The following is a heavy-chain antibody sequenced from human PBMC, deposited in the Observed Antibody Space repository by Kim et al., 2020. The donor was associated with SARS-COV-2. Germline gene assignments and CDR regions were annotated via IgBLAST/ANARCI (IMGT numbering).Heavy chain of an antibody. CDR2: IYYSGST. CDR1: GGSISSSSYY. V-gene: IGHV4-39*01. J-gene: IGHJ5*02. Sequence: SETLSLTCTVSGGSISSSSYYWGWIRQPPGKGLEWIGSIYYSGSTYYNPSLKSRVTISVDTSKNQFSLKLSSVTAADTAVYYCARRGGYSYGINWFDPWGQGTLVTVSS. D-gene: IGHD5-18*01. CDR3: ARRGGYSYGINWFDP.